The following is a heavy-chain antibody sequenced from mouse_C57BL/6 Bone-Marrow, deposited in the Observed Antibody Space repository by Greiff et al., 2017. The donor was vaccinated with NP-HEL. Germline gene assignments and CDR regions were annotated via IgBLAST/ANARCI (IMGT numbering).Heavy chain of an antibody. CDR2: IDPENGDT. CDR3: TEGGYCNLYYAMDY. Sequence: EVKLLESGAELVRPGASVKLSCTASGFNIKDDYMHWVKQRPEQGLEWIGWIDPENGDTEYASKFQGKATITADTSSNTAYLQLSSLTSEDTAVYYCTEGGYCNLYYAMDYWGQGTSVTVSS. CDR1: GFNIKDDY. V-gene: IGHV14-4*01. J-gene: IGHJ4*01. D-gene: IGHD2-1*01.